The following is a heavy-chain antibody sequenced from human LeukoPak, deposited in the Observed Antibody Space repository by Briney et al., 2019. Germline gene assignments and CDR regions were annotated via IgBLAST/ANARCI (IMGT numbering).Heavy chain of an antibody. J-gene: IGHJ6*03. CDR3: ASGSGSYRTPYYYMDV. D-gene: IGHD3-10*01. V-gene: IGHV3-53*01. CDR1: GFTVSSNY. CDR2: IYSGGST. Sequence: GGSLRLSCVASGFTVSSNYMSWVRQAPGKGLEWVSVIYSGGSTYYADSVKGRFTISRDNSKNTLYLQMNSLGAEDTAVYYCASGSGSYRTPYYYMDVWGTGTTVTVSS.